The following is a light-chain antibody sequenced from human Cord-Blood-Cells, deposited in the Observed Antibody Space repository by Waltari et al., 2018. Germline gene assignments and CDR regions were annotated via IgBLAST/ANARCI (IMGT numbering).Light chain of an antibody. CDR2: DVS. Sequence: QSALTQPASVSGSPGQPITISCTGTTSAVGGYNYVSWYQQPPGKAPKLMFYDVSKRPSGVSNRFSGSKSGNTASLTSSGLQAEDEADYYCSSYTSSSTVVFGGGTKLTVL. CDR3: SSYTSSSTVV. J-gene: IGLJ2*01. V-gene: IGLV2-14*01. CDR1: TSAVGGYNY.